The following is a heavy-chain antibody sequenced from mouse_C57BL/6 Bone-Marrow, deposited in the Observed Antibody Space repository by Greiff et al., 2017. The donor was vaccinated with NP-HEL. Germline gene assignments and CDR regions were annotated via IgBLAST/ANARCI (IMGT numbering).Heavy chain of an antibody. CDR3: ARRGSSPYYFDY. CDR2: INPGSGGT. D-gene: IGHD1-1*01. J-gene: IGHJ2*01. CDR1: GYAFTNYL. V-gene: IGHV1-54*01. Sequence: VQLQQSGAELVRPGTSVKVSCKASGYAFTNYLIEWVKQRPGQGLEWIGVINPGSGGTNYNEKFKGKGTLTADKSSSTAYMQLSSLSSEDSAVYFCARRGSSPYYFDYWGPGTTLTVSS.